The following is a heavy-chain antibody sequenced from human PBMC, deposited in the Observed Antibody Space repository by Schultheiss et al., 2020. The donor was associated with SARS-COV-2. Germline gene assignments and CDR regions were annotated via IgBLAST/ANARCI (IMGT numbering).Heavy chain of an antibody. J-gene: IGHJ4*02. CDR2: IYYSGST. V-gene: IGHV4-59*12. D-gene: IGHD6-19*01. CDR3: ARDVAGREYFDY. Sequence: GSLRLSCAVYVGSISGSFWSWIRQPPGEELEWVGYIYYSGSTNYNPSLKSRVTISVDTSKNQFSLKLSSVTAADTAVYYCARDVAGREYFDYWGQGTLVTVSS. CDR1: VGSISGSF.